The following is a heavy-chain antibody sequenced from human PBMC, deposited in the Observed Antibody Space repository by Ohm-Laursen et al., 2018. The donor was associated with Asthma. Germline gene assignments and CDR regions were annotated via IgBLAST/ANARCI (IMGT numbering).Heavy chain of an antibody. D-gene: IGHD3-22*01. CDR2: IYHTGNT. Sequence: SQTLSLTCTVSGDSISSGDNYWSWIRQHPGKGLDWIGYIYHTGNTYYNPSLKSRFTISVDKSKNQFSLRLSSVAAADTAVYYCARARHTSYEESSGYYCFDYWGQGTLVTVSS. CDR1: GDSISSGDNY. V-gene: IGHV4-31*03. CDR3: ARARHTSYEESSGYYCFDY. J-gene: IGHJ4*02.